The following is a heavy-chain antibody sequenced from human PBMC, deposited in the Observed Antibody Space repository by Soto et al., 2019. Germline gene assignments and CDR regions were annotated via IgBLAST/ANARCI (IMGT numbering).Heavy chain of an antibody. V-gene: IGHV1-18*01. D-gene: IGHD3-16*02. Sequence: ASVKVSCKASGYTFTSYGISWVRQAPGQGLEWMGWISAYNGNTNYAQKLQGRVTMTTDTSTSTAYLELRSLRSDDTAVYHCASAFRGSYRNYYYYGMDIWGQGTTVTVSS. CDR2: ISAYNGNT. J-gene: IGHJ6*02. CDR1: GYTFTSYG. CDR3: ASAFRGSYRNYYYYGMDI.